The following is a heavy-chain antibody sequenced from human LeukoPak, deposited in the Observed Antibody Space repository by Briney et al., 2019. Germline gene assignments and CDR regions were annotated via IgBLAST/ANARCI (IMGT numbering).Heavy chain of an antibody. CDR1: GYTFTSYG. J-gene: IGHJ5*02. CDR3: ARGRTLRFLEWRLWFDP. CDR2: ISAYNGNT. D-gene: IGHD3-3*01. V-gene: IGHV1-18*01. Sequence: ASVKVSCKASGYTFTSYGVSWVRQAPGQGLEWMGWISAYNGNTNYAQKLQGRVTMTTDTSTSTAYMELSSLRSEDTAVYYCARGRTLRFLEWRLWFDPWGQGTLVTVSS.